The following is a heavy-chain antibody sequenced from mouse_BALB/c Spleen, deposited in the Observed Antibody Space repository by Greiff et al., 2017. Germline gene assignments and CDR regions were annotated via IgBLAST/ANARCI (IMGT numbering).Heavy chain of an antibody. CDR1: GFNIKDTY. D-gene: IGHD2-2*01. J-gene: IGHJ2*01. Sequence: EVKLMESGAELVKPGASVKLSCTASGFNIKDTYMHWVKQRPEQGLEWIGRIDPANGNTKYDPKFQGKATITADTSSNTAYLQLSSLTSEDTAVYYCAPLYGYDAYWGQGTTLTVSS. CDR2: IDPANGNT. CDR3: APLYGYDAY. V-gene: IGHV14-3*02.